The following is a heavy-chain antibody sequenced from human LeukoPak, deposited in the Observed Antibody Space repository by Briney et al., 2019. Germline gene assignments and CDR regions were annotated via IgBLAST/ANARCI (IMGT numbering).Heavy chain of an antibody. CDR3: ARDGGIVVVPAAIDYYYMDV. V-gene: IGHV1-18*01. Sequence: ASVKVSCKASGYTFTSYGISWVRQAPGKGLEWMGWISGYNGNTNYAQKLQGRVTMTTDTSTSTAYMELRSLRSDDTAVYYCARDGGIVVVPAAIDYYYMDVWGKGTTVTVSS. CDR1: GYTFTSYG. D-gene: IGHD2-2*02. J-gene: IGHJ6*03. CDR2: ISGYNGNT.